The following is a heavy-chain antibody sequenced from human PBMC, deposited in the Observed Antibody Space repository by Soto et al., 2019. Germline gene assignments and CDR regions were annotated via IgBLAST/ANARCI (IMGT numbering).Heavy chain of an antibody. CDR2: IPYDGSNK. D-gene: IGHD3-10*01. Sequence: QVQLVESGGGVVQPGRSLRLSCAASGFTFSNNAMHWVRQPPGKGLEWVAAIPYDGSNKYYADSVKGRFTISRDNSKITLYLQMNSLRAEDTAVYYCAKRVGGDGWAPGYWGQGTLVTVSS. V-gene: IGHV3-30*18. CDR1: GFTFSNNA. CDR3: AKRVGGDGWAPGY. J-gene: IGHJ4*02.